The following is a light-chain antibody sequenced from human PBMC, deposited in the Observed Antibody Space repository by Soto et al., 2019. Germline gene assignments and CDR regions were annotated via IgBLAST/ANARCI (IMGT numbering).Light chain of an antibody. CDR1: QSISSF. V-gene: IGKV1-39*01. Sequence: DIQMTQSPSSLSASVGDRVTITCRASQSISSFLHWYQQKPGKAPKLLIYGTFSLQSGVPSRFSGSGSGTDFTLTISNLQPEDFAIYYCQQSSSPPLTFGGGTKVNIK. CDR2: GTF. CDR3: QQSSSPPLT. J-gene: IGKJ4*01.